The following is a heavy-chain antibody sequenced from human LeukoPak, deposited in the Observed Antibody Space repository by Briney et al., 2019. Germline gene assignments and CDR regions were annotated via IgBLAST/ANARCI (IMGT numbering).Heavy chain of an antibody. Sequence: GESLKISCKASGYTFSNYWIGWVRQMPGKGLEWMGIIYPGDSDTRYSPSFQGQVTISADKSITTAYLQWSSLKASDTAMYYCARQSASSGYRHFDYWGQETLVTVSS. V-gene: IGHV5-51*01. CDR3: ARQSASSGYRHFDY. CDR2: IYPGDSDT. D-gene: IGHD3-22*01. J-gene: IGHJ4*02. CDR1: GYTFSNYW.